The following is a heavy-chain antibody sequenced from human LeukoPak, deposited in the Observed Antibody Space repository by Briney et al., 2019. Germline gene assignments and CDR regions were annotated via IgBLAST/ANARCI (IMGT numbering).Heavy chain of an antibody. CDR3: ASPYGSDY. D-gene: IGHD3-10*01. V-gene: IGHV4-39*01. J-gene: IGHJ4*02. Sequence: SETLSLTCTVSGGSISSSSYYWGWIRQPPGKGLEWIGSIYYSGSTYYNPSLKSRVTISVDTSKNQFSLKLSSVTAVDTAVYYCASPYGSDYWGQGTLVTVSS. CDR1: GGSISSSSYY. CDR2: IYYSGST.